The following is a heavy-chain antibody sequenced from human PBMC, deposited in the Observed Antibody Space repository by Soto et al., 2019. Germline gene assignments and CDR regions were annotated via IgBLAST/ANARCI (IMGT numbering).Heavy chain of an antibody. Sequence: SETLSLTWGVSGDTISTVFYSWAWIRQPPGKALEWIGHTYHSGNPYYNPSLKSRVTISVDTSKSQFSLKLSSVTAADTAVFYCARHRGSGSPYFDYWGQGTLVTVSS. CDR1: GDTISTVFYS. J-gene: IGHJ4*02. CDR2: TYHSGNP. D-gene: IGHD1-26*01. CDR3: ARHRGSGSPYFDY. V-gene: IGHV4-30-2*01.